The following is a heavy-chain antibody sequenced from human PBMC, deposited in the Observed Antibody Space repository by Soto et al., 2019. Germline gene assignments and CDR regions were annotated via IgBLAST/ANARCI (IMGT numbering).Heavy chain of an antibody. J-gene: IGHJ5*02. CDR1: GFTFSSYA. Sequence: GGSLRLSCAASGFTFSSYAMHWVRQAPGKGLEWVAVISYDGSNKYYADSVKGRFTISRDNSKNTLYLQMNSLRAEDTAVYYCARDLVGATYWFDPWGQGTLVNVSS. V-gene: IGHV3-30-3*01. D-gene: IGHD1-26*01. CDR2: ISYDGSNK. CDR3: ARDLVGATYWFDP.